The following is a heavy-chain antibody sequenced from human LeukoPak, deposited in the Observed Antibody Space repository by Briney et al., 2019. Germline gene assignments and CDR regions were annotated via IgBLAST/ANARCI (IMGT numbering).Heavy chain of an antibody. CDR2: INPSDSSI. CDR1: GYTFTSYY. Sequence: GASVKVSCKASGYTFTSYYIHWVRQAPGQGLEWMGIINPSDSSITYVQKFQGRVTMTRDTSTSTVYMELSSLRSEDTAVYYCATSPSWYEAFDIWGQGTMVTVSS. J-gene: IGHJ3*02. V-gene: IGHV1-46*01. D-gene: IGHD6-13*01. CDR3: ATSPSWYEAFDI.